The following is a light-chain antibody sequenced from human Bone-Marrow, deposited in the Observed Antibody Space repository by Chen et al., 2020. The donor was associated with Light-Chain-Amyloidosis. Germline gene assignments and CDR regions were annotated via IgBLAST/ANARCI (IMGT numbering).Light chain of an antibody. CDR1: QSLLYSSNNKNY. CDR2: WAS. Sequence: DIVMTQSPDSLAVSLGERATINCKSSQSLLYSSNNKNYLAWYQQKPGQSPKLLYYWASTRESGVPERFSGSGSGIDFTLSISSLQAEDVAVYYCQQYYSTPPTFGQGTKVEIK. J-gene: IGKJ1*01. CDR3: QQYYSTPPT. V-gene: IGKV4-1*01.